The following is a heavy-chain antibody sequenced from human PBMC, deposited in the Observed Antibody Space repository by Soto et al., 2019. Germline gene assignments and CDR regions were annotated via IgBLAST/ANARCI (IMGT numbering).Heavy chain of an antibody. CDR3: AKVDIVLMVYAIDY. V-gene: IGHV3-23*01. CDR2: ISGSGGST. Sequence: GGSLRLSCAASGFTFSSYAMSWVRQAPGKGLEWVSAISGSGGSTYYADSVKGRFTISRDNSKNTLYLQMNSLRAEDTAVYYCAKVDIVLMVYAIDYWGQGTLVTVSS. CDR1: GFTFSSYA. J-gene: IGHJ4*02. D-gene: IGHD2-8*01.